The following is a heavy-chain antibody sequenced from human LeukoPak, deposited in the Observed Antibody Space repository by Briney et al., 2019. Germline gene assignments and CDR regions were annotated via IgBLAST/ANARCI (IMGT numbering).Heavy chain of an antibody. CDR2: IHRSGSP. Sequence: PSETLSLTCTVSLDSTTSNFWSWVRQPPGKGLEWIGEIHRSGSPNYNPSLQSRVTISIDRSRNQIVLELSSVTAADTAVYYCARHWGIRSSWYFDYWGQGTLVTVSS. J-gene: IGHJ4*02. V-gene: IGHV4-4*02. CDR1: LDSTTSNF. D-gene: IGHD6-13*01. CDR3: ARHWGIRSSWYFDY.